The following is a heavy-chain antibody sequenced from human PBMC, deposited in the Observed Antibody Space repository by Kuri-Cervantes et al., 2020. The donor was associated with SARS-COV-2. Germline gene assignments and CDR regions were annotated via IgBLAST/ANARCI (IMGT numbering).Heavy chain of an antibody. CDR2: SSTYNGYT. D-gene: IGHD1-26*01. V-gene: IGHV1-18*01. Sequence: ASVKVSCKASGYTFNTYGISWVRQAPGQGLEWMGWSSTYNGYTNYEQKFQGRVTMTTDTSPSTAYMELRSLRSDDTAVYYCARVGATYFYGMNVWGQGTTVTVSS. CDR3: ARVGATYFYGMNV. CDR1: GYTFNTYG. J-gene: IGHJ6*02.